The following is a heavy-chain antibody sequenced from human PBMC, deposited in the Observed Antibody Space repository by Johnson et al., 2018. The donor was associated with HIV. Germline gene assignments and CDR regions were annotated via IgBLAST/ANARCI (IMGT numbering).Heavy chain of an antibody. CDR1: GFTFNSYW. Sequence: EVQLVESGGGLVQPGGSLRLSCAASGFTFNSYWMTWVRQAPGKGLEWVADIKQDGTEKYYLDSVKGRFTISRDNAKKSLYLQMNNLRAEDTAVYYCVRDDGSNYEAFDIWGQGTMVTVSS. J-gene: IGHJ3*02. V-gene: IGHV3-7*05. CDR3: VRDDGSNYEAFDI. D-gene: IGHD4-11*01. CDR2: IKQDGTEK.